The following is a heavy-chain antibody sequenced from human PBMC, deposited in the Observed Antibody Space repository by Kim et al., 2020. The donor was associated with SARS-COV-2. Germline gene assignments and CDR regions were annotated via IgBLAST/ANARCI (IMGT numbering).Heavy chain of an antibody. Sequence: GGSLRLSCAASGFTFSSYAMSWVRQAPGKGLEWVSAISGSGGSTYYAGSVKGRFTISRDNSKNTLYLQMNSLRAEDTAVYYCAKDPGNDYGDKLDYWGQGALVSVSS. CDR1: GFTFSSYA. J-gene: IGHJ4*02. V-gene: IGHV3-23*01. CDR3: AKDPGNDYGDKLDY. D-gene: IGHD4-17*01. CDR2: ISGSGGST.